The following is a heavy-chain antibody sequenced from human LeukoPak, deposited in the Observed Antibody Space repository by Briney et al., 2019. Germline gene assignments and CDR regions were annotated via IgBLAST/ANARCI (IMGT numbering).Heavy chain of an antibody. D-gene: IGHD1-26*01. CDR2: ISAYNGNT. V-gene: IGHV1-18*01. CDR3: ARGRLVGATWSWFDP. CDR1: GYTFTSYG. Sequence: ASVKVSCKASGYTFTSYGISWVRQATGQGLEWMGWISAYNGNTNYAQKLQGRVTMTTDTSTSTAYMELRSLRSDDTAVYYCARGRLVGATWSWFDPWGQGTLVTVSS. J-gene: IGHJ5*02.